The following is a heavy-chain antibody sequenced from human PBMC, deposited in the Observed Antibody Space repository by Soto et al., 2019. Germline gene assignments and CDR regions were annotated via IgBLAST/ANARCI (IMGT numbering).Heavy chain of an antibody. Sequence: QVQLQQWGAGLLKPSETLSLNCAVTGGSLSGYYWSWIRQPPGKGLEWIGEVKDGGHTNYSPSLRGRVTISSDTSNTQFSLRLNSVTAAETGVYYCARGQEGVVATHWDQGSLVTVSS. CDR2: VKDGGHT. V-gene: IGHV4-34*01. CDR1: GGSLSGYY. CDR3: ARGQEGVVATH. D-gene: IGHD5-12*01. J-gene: IGHJ4*02.